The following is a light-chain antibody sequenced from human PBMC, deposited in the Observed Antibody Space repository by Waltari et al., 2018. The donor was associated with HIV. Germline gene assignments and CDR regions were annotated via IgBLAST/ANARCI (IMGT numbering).Light chain of an antibody. Sequence: QSVLTQPPSVSAAPGQKVTISCSGSSSNIGSNFVAWYQHLPGTAPKLLIYDNNKRPSGIPDRFSGSKSGTSATLDITGLQTGDEADYYCGTWDASPRAHVVFGGGTKLTVL. CDR3: GTWDASPRAHVV. CDR2: DNN. CDR1: SSNIGSNF. J-gene: IGLJ2*01. V-gene: IGLV1-51*01.